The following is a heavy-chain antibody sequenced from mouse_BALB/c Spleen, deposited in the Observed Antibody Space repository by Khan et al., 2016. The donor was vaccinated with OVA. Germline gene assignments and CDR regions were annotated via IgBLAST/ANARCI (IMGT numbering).Heavy chain of an antibody. Sequence: QVQLKESGPGLVAPSQSLSITCTISGFSLTNYGVHWVRQPPGKGLEWLVVIWSDGSTTYNSDLTSRMSISKDNSKSQVFLKMNSLQTDDTSMYYCARQPYYHYYVMDYLGQGPSVTVSS. CDR2: IWSDGST. CDR3: ARQPYYHYYVMDY. J-gene: IGHJ4*01. CDR1: GFSLTNYG. V-gene: IGHV2-6-1*01. D-gene: IGHD2-10*01.